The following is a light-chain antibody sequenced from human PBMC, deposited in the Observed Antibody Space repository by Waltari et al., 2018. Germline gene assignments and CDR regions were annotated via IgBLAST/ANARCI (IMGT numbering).Light chain of an antibody. V-gene: IGLV2-14*03. J-gene: IGLJ3*02. Sequence: QSALAKPASVSGSPGQSITIPCTGTSSDVGVWQYVPWDQQHPGKAPKLLIFSVHKRPSGVSTRFSGSKSGNTASLTISGHQCEEAADYYCGSHTSGSTWVFGGGTKVTVL. CDR2: SVH. CDR1: SSDVGVWQY. CDR3: GSHTSGSTWV.